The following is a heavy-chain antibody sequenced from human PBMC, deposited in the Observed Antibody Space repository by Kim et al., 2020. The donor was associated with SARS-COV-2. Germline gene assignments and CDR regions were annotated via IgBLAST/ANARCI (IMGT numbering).Heavy chain of an antibody. Sequence: GGSLRLSCETSGFTFSNYGMHWVRQAPGKGLEWVAVIWYDGSKKYYADSVKGRFTISRDNSKNTLSLQMNSLRAEDTAVYYCARDRGIGDQRDYWGQGTLVTVSS. J-gene: IGHJ4*02. CDR2: IWYDGSKK. CDR1: GFTFSNYG. CDR3: ARDRGIGDQRDY. D-gene: IGHD4-17*01. V-gene: IGHV3-33*01.